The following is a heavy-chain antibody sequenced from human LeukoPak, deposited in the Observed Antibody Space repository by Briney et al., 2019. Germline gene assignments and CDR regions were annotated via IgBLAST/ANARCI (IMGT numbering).Heavy chain of an antibody. D-gene: IGHD3-22*01. CDR3: AKRGVVIRVILVGFHKEAYYFDS. CDR1: GFTFSSYG. J-gene: IGHJ4*02. CDR2: ISDSGGNT. V-gene: IGHV3-23*01. Sequence: PGGSLRLSCAASGFTFSSYGMSWVRQAPGKGLEWVAGISDSGGNTKYADSVKGRFTISRDNPKNTLYLHMNSLRAEDTAVYFCAKRGVVIRVILVGFHKEAYYFDSWGQGALVTVSS.